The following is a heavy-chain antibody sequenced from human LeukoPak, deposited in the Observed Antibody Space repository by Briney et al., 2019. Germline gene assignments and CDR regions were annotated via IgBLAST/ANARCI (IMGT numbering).Heavy chain of an antibody. V-gene: IGHV4-61*02. CDR2: IYTSGGT. J-gene: IGHJ4*02. CDR3: ARSTDYYDSSEDY. D-gene: IGHD3-22*01. Sequence: SQTLSLTCTVSGGSISSGSYYWSWIRQPAGKGLEWIGRIYTSGGTNYNPSLKSRVTISVDTSRNQFSLKLSPVTAADTAVYYCARSTDYYDSSEDYWGQGTLVTVSS. CDR1: GGSISSGSYY.